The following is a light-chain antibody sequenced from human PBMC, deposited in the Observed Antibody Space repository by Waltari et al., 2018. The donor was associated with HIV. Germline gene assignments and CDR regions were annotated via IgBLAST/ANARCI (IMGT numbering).Light chain of an antibody. Sequence: FMLAQPHSVSESPGKPITISCTRTSGSIASHYVKWYQRRPGSPPATVIYEDNRRPSGGPDRFSGSIDSSSNSASLTISGLKTEDEADYYCQSYDRNSQVFGGGTKLPVL. CDR3: QSYDRNSQV. J-gene: IGLJ3*02. CDR2: EDN. CDR1: SGSIASHY. V-gene: IGLV6-57*01.